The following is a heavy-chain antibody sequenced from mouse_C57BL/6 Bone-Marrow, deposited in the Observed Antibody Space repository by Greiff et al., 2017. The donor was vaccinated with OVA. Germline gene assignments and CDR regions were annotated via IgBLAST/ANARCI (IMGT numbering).Heavy chain of an antibody. CDR2: IYPGSGNT. Sequence: QVQLQQSGPELVKPGASVKISCKASGYSFTSYYIHWVKQRPGQGLEWIGWIYPGSGNTKYNEKFKGKATLTADTSSSTAYMKLSSLTSEDSAVYYCAREKIYYDYGPFDYWGQGTTLTVSS. J-gene: IGHJ2*01. CDR1: GYSFTSYY. V-gene: IGHV1-66*01. CDR3: AREKIYYDYGPFDY. D-gene: IGHD2-4*01.